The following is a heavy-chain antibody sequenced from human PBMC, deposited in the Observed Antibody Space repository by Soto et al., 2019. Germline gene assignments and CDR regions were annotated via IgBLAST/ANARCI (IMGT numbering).Heavy chain of an antibody. CDR3: AAYSSTLGTFDI. CDR2: ISTSGST. V-gene: IGHV4-4*07. J-gene: IGHJ3*02. CDR1: GGSLSRYY. Sequence: SETLSLTCIVSGGSLSRYYWTWIRQPAGKGLEWIGRISTSGSTNYNPSLKSRVTMSVDTSKNQFSLKLSSVAAADTAVYYCAAYSSTLGTFDIWGQGTKVT. D-gene: IGHD6-13*01.